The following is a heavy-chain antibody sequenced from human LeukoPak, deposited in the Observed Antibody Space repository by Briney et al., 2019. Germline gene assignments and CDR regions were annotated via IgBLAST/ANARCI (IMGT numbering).Heavy chain of an antibody. CDR3: ARDLSNYFDY. Sequence: ASVKVSCKVSGYTLTELSMHWVRQAPGQGLEWMGGIIPIFGTANYAQKFQGRVTITADESTSTAYMELSSLRSEDTAVYYCARDLSNYFDYWGQGTLVTVSS. CDR2: IIPIFGTA. V-gene: IGHV1-69*13. J-gene: IGHJ4*02. CDR1: GYTLTELS.